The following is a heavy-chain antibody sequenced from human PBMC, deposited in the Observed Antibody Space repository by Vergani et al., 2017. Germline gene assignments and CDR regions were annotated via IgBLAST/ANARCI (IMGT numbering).Heavy chain of an antibody. CDR3: ATDGRRVGGYDSDYYYYGMDV. V-gene: IGHV1-24*01. J-gene: IGHJ6*02. CDR2: FDPEDGET. CDR1: GYTLTELS. Sequence: QVQLVQSGAEVKKPGASVKVSCKVSGYTLTELSMHWVRQAPGKGLEGMGGFDPEDGETIYAQKFQGRVTMTEDTYTDTAYMELSSLRAEDTAVYYCATDGRRVGGYDSDYYYYGMDVWGQGTTVTVSS. D-gene: IGHD5-12*01.